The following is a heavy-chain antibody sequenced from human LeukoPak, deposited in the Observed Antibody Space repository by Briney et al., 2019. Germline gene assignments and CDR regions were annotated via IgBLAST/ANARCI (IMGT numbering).Heavy chain of an antibody. CDR3: ARGYCSGGNCYSTDY. CDR2: ISSSSSYI. Sequence: GGSLRLSCAASGFIFTSYSMNWVRQAPGKGLEWVSSISSSSSYIHYADSVKGRFTISRDNAKNSLYLQMSSLRAEDTAVYYCARGYCSGGNCYSTDYWGQGTLVTVSS. J-gene: IGHJ4*02. V-gene: IGHV3-21*01. CDR1: GFIFTSYS. D-gene: IGHD2-15*01.